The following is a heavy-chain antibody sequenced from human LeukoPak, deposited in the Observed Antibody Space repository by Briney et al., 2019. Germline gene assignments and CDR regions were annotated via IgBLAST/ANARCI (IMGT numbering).Heavy chain of an antibody. CDR1: GFTVSSNY. Sequence: PGGSLRLSCAASGFTVSSNYMSWVRQAPGKGPEWVSVIYSGGSTYYADSVKGRFTISRHNSKNTLYLQMNSLRAEDTAVYYCARGEEASRIAAAGDYYGMDVWGQGTTVTVSS. J-gene: IGHJ6*02. CDR3: ARGEEASRIAAAGDYYGMDV. CDR2: IYSGGST. V-gene: IGHV3-53*04. D-gene: IGHD6-13*01.